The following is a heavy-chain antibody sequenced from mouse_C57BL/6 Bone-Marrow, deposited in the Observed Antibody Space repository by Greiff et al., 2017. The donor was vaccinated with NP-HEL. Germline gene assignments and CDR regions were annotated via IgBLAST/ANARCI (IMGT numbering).Heavy chain of an antibody. CDR1: GYTFTDYY. CDR3: ARKPGFAY. Sequence: VQLKESGPVLVKPGASVKMSCKASGYTFTDYYMNWVKQSHGKSLEWIGVINPYNGGTSYNQKFKGKATLTVDKSSSTAYMELNSLTSEDSAVYYCARKPGFAYWGQGTLVTVSA. V-gene: IGHV1-19*01. J-gene: IGHJ3*01. CDR2: INPYNGGT.